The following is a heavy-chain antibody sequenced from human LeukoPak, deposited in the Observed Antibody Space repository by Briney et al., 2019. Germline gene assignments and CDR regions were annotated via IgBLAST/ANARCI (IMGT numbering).Heavy chain of an antibody. D-gene: IGHD6-19*01. CDR2: MNPNSGNT. CDR3: TRGSSGRRDN. J-gene: IGHJ4*02. Sequence: ASVKVSCTASGYTFTSCDINWVRQATGQGLEWMGWMNPNSGNTGYGQWFQGRITMTRDITIGTAYMELSNLTSEDTAIYYCTRGSSGRRDNWGQGTLVTVSA. V-gene: IGHV1-8*01. CDR1: GYTFTSCD.